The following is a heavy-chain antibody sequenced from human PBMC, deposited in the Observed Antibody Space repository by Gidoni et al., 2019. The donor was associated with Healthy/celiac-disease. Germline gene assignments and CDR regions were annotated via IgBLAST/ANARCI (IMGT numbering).Heavy chain of an antibody. V-gene: IGHV3-53*01. CDR1: GFTVSSNY. J-gene: IGHJ6*02. CDR2: IYSGGST. CDR3: ARDGSGWWREYYGMDV. Sequence: EVQLVESGGGLIQPGGSLRLSCAASGFTVSSNYMSWVRQAPGKGLEWVSVIYSGGSTYYADSVKGRFTISRDNSKNTLYLQMNSLRAEDTAVYYCARDGSGWWREYYGMDVWGQGTTVTVSS. D-gene: IGHD6-19*01.